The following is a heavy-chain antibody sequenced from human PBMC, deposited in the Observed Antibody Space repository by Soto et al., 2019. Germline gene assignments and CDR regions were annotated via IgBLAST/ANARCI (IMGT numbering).Heavy chain of an antibody. CDR1: GGTFSSYT. V-gene: IGHV1-69*02. CDR3: AQVLLATITVPRVEYFQH. CDR2: IIPILGIA. Sequence: GASVKVSCKASGGTFSSYTISWVRQAPGQGLEWMGRIIPILGIANYAQKFQGGVTITADKSTSTAYMELSSLRSEDTAVYYCAQVLLATITVPRVEYFQHWGQGTLVTVSS. D-gene: IGHD5-12*01. J-gene: IGHJ1*01.